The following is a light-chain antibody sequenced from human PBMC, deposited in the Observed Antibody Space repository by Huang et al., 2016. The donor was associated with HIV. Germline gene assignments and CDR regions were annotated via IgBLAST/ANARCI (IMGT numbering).Light chain of an antibody. CDR1: QSISSY. CDR2: AAS. J-gene: IGKJ4*01. V-gene: IGKV1-39*01. Sequence: DIQMTQSPSSLSASVGDRVTITCRASQSISSYLNWYQQKPGKAPNLLIYAASNLQSGGPSRFSGSGSGTDFTLTISSLQPEDFATYYCQQSYNTPRTFGGGTKVEIK. CDR3: QQSYNTPRT.